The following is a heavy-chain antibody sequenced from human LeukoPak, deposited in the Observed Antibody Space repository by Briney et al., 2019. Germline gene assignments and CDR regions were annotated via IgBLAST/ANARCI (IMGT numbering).Heavy chain of an antibody. V-gene: IGHV1-18*01. D-gene: IGHD2-2*03. CDR3: ATGYCSSTNCRIDY. CDR2: IRVYNGDT. Sequence: GASVKVSCKASGYTFTSYGISWVRQAPGQGLEWMGWIRVYNGDTNYAQKLQGRVTMTTDTSTSTAYMELRSLRSDDTAVYCCATGYCSSTNCRIDYWGQGTLVSVSS. J-gene: IGHJ4*02. CDR1: GYTFTSYG.